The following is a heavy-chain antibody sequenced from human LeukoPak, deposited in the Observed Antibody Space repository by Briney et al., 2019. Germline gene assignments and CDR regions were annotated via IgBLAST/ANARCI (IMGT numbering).Heavy chain of an antibody. Sequence: GASVTVSCKVSGYTLTGLSMHWVRQAPGKGLEWMGGFDPEDGETIYAQKLQGRVTMTEDTSTDTAYMELSSLRSEDTAVYYCATHDYYGSGSYYGWGQGTLVTVSS. CDR1: GYTLTGLS. D-gene: IGHD3-10*01. CDR2: FDPEDGET. J-gene: IGHJ4*02. CDR3: ATHDYYGSGSYYG. V-gene: IGHV1-24*01.